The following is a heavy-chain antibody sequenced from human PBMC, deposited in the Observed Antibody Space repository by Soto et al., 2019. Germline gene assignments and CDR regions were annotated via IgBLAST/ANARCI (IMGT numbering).Heavy chain of an antibody. CDR1: GGSFSGYY. V-gene: IGHV4-34*01. J-gene: IGHJ4*02. CDR2: INHSGST. Sequence: SETLSLTCAVYGGSFSGYYWSWIRQPPGKGLEWIGEINHSGSTNYNPSLKSRVTISVDTSKNQFSLKLSSVTAADTAVYYCARGGYYDSSGYYLGYWGQGTLVTVSS. D-gene: IGHD3-22*01. CDR3: ARGGYYDSSGYYLGY.